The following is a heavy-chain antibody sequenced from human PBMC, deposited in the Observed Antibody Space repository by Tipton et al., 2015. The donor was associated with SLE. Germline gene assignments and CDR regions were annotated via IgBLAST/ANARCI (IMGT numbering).Heavy chain of an antibody. Sequence: TLSLTCAVYGGSFSGYYWSWIRQPPGKGLEWIGEINHSGSTNYNPSLKSRVTISVDTSKNQFSLKLSSVTAADTAVYYCAREGGVAVAGSWGQGTLVTVSS. D-gene: IGHD6-19*01. V-gene: IGHV4-34*01. CDR3: AREGGVAVAGS. CDR1: GGSFSGYY. J-gene: IGHJ4*02. CDR2: INHSGST.